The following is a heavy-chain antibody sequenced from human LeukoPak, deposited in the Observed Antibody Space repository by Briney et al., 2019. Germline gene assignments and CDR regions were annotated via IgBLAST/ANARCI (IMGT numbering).Heavy chain of an antibody. Sequence: PGGSLRLSCAASGFTFDDYAMYWVRQAPGKGLEWVSLISWDGGTTYYADSVKGRFTISRDNSKNSLYLQMNSLRAEDTALYYCATSSGYCSGGSCPDYWGQGTLVTVSS. D-gene: IGHD2-15*01. CDR1: GFTFDDYA. CDR2: ISWDGGTT. V-gene: IGHV3-43D*04. J-gene: IGHJ4*02. CDR3: ATSSGYCSGGSCPDY.